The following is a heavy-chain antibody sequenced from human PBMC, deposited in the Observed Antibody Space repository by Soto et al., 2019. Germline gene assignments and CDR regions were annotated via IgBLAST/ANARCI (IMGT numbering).Heavy chain of an antibody. CDR1: GFTFSAFE. V-gene: IGHV3-48*03. J-gene: IGHJ6*02. Sequence: EVQLVESGGGLVQPGGSLRLSCAASGFTFSAFEMNWVRQAPGKGLEWLSYIYNSGSTMTYADSVKGRFAISRDNAKNSLYLEMNSLRAEVTAVYYCARESGGTGLDVWGQGTTVTVSS. CDR2: IYNSGSTM. CDR3: ARESGGTGLDV. D-gene: IGHD1-1*01.